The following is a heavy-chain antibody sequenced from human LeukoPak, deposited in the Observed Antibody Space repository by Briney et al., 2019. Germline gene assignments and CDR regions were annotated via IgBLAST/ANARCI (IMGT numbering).Heavy chain of an antibody. CDR1: GYTFTSYG. V-gene: IGHV1-18*01. CDR2: ISAYNGNT. J-gene: IGHJ6*03. D-gene: IGHD6-19*01. Sequence: ASVKVSCKASGYTFTSYGISWVRRAPGQGLEWMGWISAYNGNTNYAQKLQGRVTMTTDTSTNTAYMELRSLRSDDTAVYYCARGVAGRDYYYYYMDVWGKGTTVTVSS. CDR3: ARGVAGRDYYYYYMDV.